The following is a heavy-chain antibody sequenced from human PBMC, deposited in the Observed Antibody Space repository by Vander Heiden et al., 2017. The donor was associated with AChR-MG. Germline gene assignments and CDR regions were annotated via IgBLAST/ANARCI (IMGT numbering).Heavy chain of an antibody. Sequence: QVQLQESGPGLVRPSQTLSLTCTVPGGSISRGSYYWNWIRQHPGKGLEWIGYIYYSGSTSYNPSLKSRVTISVDTSKNLFSLRLTSVTAADTAVYYCARCSSSWPYCDYWGQGTLVTISS. D-gene: IGHD6-13*01. CDR2: IYYSGST. J-gene: IGHJ4*02. CDR3: ARCSSSWPYCDY. CDR1: GGSISRGSYY. V-gene: IGHV4-31*03.